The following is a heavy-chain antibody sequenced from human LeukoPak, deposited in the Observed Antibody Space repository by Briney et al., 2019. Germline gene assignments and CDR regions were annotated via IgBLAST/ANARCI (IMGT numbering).Heavy chain of an antibody. V-gene: IGHV4-30-4*07. J-gene: IGHJ5*02. CDR2: IYHSGST. D-gene: IGHD3-10*01. CDR3: ARESNYYGSGTGWFDP. CDR1: GGSISSGGYS. Sequence: SETLSLTCAVSGGSISSGGYSWSWIRQPPGKGLEWIGYIYHSGSTYYNPSLKSRVTISVDTSKNQLSLKLSSVTAADTAVYYCARESNYYGSGTGWFDPWGQGTLVTVSS.